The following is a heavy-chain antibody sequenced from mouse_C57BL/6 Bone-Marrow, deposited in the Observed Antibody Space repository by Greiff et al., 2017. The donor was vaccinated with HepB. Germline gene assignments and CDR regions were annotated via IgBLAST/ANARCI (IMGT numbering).Heavy chain of an antibody. CDR3: ARYGYYGAMDY. CDR2: IYPRSGNT. D-gene: IGHD2-3*01. CDR1: GYTFTSYG. Sequence: VQLQQSGAELARPGASVKLSCKASGYTFTSYGISWVKQRTGKGLEWIGEIYPRSGNTYYNEKFKGKATLTADKSSSTGYMELRSLTSEDSAVYFYARYGYYGAMDYWDQGTSVTVSS. V-gene: IGHV1-81*01. J-gene: IGHJ4*01.